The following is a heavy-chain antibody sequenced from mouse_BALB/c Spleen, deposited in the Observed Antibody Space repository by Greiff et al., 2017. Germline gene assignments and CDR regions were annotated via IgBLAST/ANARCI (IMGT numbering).Heavy chain of an antibody. Sequence: EVKLMESGPGLVKPSQSLSLTCTVTGYSITSDYAWNWIRQFPGNKLEWMGYISYSGSTSYNPSLKSRISITRDTSKNQFFLQLNSVTTEDTATYYCARSSYDTFAYWGQGTLVTVSA. CDR3: ARSSYDTFAY. CDR1: GYSITSDYA. V-gene: IGHV3-2*02. CDR2: ISYSGST. J-gene: IGHJ3*01. D-gene: IGHD2-10*02.